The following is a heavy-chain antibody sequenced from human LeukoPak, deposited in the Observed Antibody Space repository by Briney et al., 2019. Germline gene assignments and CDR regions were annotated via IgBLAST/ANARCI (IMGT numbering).Heavy chain of an antibody. CDR1: GGSISSYY. CDR3: ASDRHSSGLLNY. D-gene: IGHD3-22*01. V-gene: IGHV4-59*12. Sequence: PSETLSLTCTVSGGSISSYYWSWIRQPPGKGLEWIGFIYYSGSTNYNPSLKSRVTISVHTSKNQFSLKLSSVTAADTAVHYCASDRHSSGLLNYWGQGTPVTVSS. CDR2: IYYSGST. J-gene: IGHJ4*02.